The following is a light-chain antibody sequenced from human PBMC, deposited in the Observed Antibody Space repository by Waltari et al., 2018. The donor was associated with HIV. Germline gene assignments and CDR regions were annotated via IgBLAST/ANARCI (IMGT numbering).Light chain of an antibody. CDR3: QHYNNWPPWT. CDR2: GAS. J-gene: IGKJ2*02. V-gene: IGKV3-15*01. CDR1: QSLNSN. Sequence: EIVMTQSPATLSVSPGERATLSCRASQSLNSNLAGYQQKPGQAPRLLIYGASTRATGIPARFSGSGSGTEFTLTISSLQSEDFAVYYCQHYNNWPPWTFGQGTQLGIK.